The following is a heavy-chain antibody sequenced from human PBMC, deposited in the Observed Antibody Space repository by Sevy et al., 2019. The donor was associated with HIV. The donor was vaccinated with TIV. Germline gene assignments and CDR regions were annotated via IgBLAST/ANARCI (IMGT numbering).Heavy chain of an antibody. V-gene: IGHV1-24*01. D-gene: IGHD4-17*01. CDR2: FDPENGKT. J-gene: IGHJ4*02. CDR1: GYTITDLS. CDR3: ATDLWVYYGDLRGF. Sequence: ASVKVSCKVSGYTITDLSMHWVRQAPGKGLEWMGGFDPENGKTIYAQKLQGRLTMTEDTSTDTAYMELNNLRSDDKAGYYCATDLWVYYGDLRGFWGQGTLVTVSS.